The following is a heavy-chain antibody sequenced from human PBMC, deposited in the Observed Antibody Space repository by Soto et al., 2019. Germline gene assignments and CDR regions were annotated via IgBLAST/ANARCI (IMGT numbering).Heavy chain of an antibody. V-gene: IGHV4-39*02. Sequence: PSETLSLTCTVSGGSVSSISYYWAWIRQSPGKGLEWIGSFCYSGSTYYNPSLESRVTISVDTSKNHFSLILSSVTASDTVVYYCARQESGSYSPFFDYWGQGTLVTVSS. D-gene: IGHD1-26*01. CDR3: ARQESGSYSPFFDY. CDR2: FCYSGST. J-gene: IGHJ4*02. CDR1: GGSVSSISYY.